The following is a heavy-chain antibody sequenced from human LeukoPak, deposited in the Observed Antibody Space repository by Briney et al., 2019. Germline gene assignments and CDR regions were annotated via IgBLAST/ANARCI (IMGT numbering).Heavy chain of an antibody. Sequence: GGSLRLSCVGSGFTFSSYWMSWVRQSPGKGLEWVANINQDGSEKYDVDSAKDRYTISRDHAKNSLYLQMNSLRVEDTAMYYCARVGGGDGSGWSTTDYWGQGTLVTISS. CDR2: INQDGSEK. CDR3: ARVGGGDGSGWSTTDY. CDR1: GFTFSSYW. D-gene: IGHD6-19*01. V-gene: IGHV3-7*01. J-gene: IGHJ4*02.